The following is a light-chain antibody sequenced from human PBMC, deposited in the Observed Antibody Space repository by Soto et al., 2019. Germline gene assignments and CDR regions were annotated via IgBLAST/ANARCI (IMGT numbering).Light chain of an antibody. CDR1: QSVRSN. CDR2: SAS. V-gene: IGKV3-15*01. Sequence: EIVMTQSPATLSVSPGERATLFCGASQSVRSNFLAWYQQKPGQAPRLLIYSASTRATDIPARFSGSGSGTEFTLTISSLQSEDFAVYYCQQYSAWPLTFGGGTKVDIK. CDR3: QQYSAWPLT. J-gene: IGKJ4*01.